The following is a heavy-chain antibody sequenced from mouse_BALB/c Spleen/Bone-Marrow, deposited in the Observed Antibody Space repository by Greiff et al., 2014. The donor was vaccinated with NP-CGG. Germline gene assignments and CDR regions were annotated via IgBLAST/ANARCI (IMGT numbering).Heavy chain of an antibody. CDR2: IDPYSGGT. D-gene: IGHD2-1*01. Sequence: SGPELEKPGASVKISCKASGYSFTGYNMNWVKQSNGKSLEWIGNIDPYSGGTSYNRKFKGKATLTVDKSSSTAYMQLKSLTSEDSAVYYCARSWVNYFDYWGQGTTLTVSS. CDR3: ARSWVNYFDY. J-gene: IGHJ2*01. CDR1: GYSFTGYN. V-gene: IGHV1-39*01.